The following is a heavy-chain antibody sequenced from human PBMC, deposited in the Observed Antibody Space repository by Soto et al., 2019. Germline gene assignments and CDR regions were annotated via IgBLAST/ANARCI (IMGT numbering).Heavy chain of an antibody. D-gene: IGHD3-3*01. CDR3: ASNRFCDY. V-gene: IGHV3-21*01. J-gene: IGHJ4*02. CDR1: GFTFSSYS. CDR2: ISSSSSYI. Sequence: GASVKVSCAASGFTFSSYSMNWVRQAPGKGLEWVSSISSSSSYIYYADSVKGRFTISRDNAKNSLYLQMNSLRAEDTAVYYCASNRFCDYWGQGTLVTVSS.